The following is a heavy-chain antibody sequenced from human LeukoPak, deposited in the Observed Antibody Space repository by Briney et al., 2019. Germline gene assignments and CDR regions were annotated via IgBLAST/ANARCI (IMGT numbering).Heavy chain of an antibody. Sequence: PSETLSLTCTVSGGSLSSYYWSWVRQPAGKGLEWIGRIYTSGSTNYNPSLKSRVTMSVDTSKNQFSLKLSSVTAADTAVYYCARVGATEGFDYWGQGTLVTVSS. CDR1: GGSLSSYY. J-gene: IGHJ4*02. D-gene: IGHD1-26*01. CDR2: IYTSGST. V-gene: IGHV4-4*07. CDR3: ARVGATEGFDY.